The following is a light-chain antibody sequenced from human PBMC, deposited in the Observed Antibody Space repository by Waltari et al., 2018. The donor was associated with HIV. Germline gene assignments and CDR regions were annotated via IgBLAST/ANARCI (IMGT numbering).Light chain of an antibody. J-gene: IGLJ1*01. CDR3: SSYTSSSTLNV. V-gene: IGLV2-14*01. CDR2: DVS. Sequence: QSALTQPASVSGSPGQSITLSCPGTSSDVGGYHHVSWSQQHPGKAPKPMIYDVSKRPSGVSNRFSGSKSGNTASLTISGLQAEDEADYYCSSYTSSSTLNVFGTGTKVIVL. CDR1: SSDVGGYHH.